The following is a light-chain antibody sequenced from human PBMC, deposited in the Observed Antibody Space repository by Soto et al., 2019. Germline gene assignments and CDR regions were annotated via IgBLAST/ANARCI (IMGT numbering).Light chain of an antibody. CDR3: SSYAGSNIVV. CDR2: EVS. J-gene: IGLJ2*01. V-gene: IGLV2-8*01. Sequence: QSALTQPPSASGSPGQSVTISCTGTSSHVGGYNFVSWYQQHPGKAPKLMIYEVSERPSGVPDRFSGSKSGNTASLTVSGLQAEDEADYYCSSYAGSNIVVFGGGTQLTVL. CDR1: SSHVGGYNF.